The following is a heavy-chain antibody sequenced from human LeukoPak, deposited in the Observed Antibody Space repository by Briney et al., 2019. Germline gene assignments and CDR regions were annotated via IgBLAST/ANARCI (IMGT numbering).Heavy chain of an antibody. V-gene: IGHV3-30*03. CDR2: ISYDGSNK. J-gene: IGHJ5*02. D-gene: IGHD3-3*01. Sequence: PGGSLRLSCAASGFTFSSYGMHWVRQVPGKGLEWVAVISYDGSNKYYADSVKGRFTISRDNSKNTLYLQMNSLRAEDTAVYYCARDFYDFWSGSIRFDPWGQGTLVTVSS. CDR3: ARDFYDFWSGSIRFDP. CDR1: GFTFSSYG.